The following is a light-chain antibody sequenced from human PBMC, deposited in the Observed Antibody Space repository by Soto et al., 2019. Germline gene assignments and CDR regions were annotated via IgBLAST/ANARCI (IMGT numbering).Light chain of an antibody. CDR3: QQYGNSRGT. CDR2: GAS. Sequence: DIVLTQSPDTLSLSPWNRATLSCRASQYVAGGSIAWYQQKPGQAPRLLIYGASSRAAGIPDRFSGSGPGTDFTLTISGLEPEDFAVYYCQQYGNSRGTFGQGTKVDIK. J-gene: IGKJ1*01. CDR1: QYVAGGS. V-gene: IGKV3-20*01.